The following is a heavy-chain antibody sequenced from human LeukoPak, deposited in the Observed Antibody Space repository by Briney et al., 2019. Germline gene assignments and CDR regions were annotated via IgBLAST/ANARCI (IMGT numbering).Heavy chain of an antibody. CDR1: GFTFSSYS. V-gene: IGHV3-21*01. CDR3: ARALDSSGYYFDY. J-gene: IGHJ4*02. Sequence: GGSLRLSCAASGFTFSSYSMNWVRQAPGKGLEWVSSISSSSGYIYYADSVKGRFTISRDNAKNSLYLQMNSLRAEDTAVYYCARALDSSGYYFDYWGQGTLVTVSS. CDR2: ISSSSGYI. D-gene: IGHD3-22*01.